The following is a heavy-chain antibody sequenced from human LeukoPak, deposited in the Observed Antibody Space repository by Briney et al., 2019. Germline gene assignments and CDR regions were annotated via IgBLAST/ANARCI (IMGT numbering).Heavy chain of an antibody. D-gene: IGHD6-19*01. J-gene: IGHJ4*02. CDR1: GFTFSSYA. CDR3: ARDRLWQWLVQQGGTDY. V-gene: IGHV3-30-3*01. CDR2: ISYDGSNK. Sequence: GGSLRLSCAASGFTFSSYAMHWVRQAPGKGLKWVAVISYDGSNKYYADSVKGRFTISRDNSKNTLYLQMNSLRAEDTAVYYCARDRLWQWLVQQGGTDYWGQGTLVTVSS.